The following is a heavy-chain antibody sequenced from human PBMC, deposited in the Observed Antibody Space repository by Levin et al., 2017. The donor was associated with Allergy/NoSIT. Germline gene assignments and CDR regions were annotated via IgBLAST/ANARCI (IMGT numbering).Heavy chain of an antibody. D-gene: IGHD6-19*01. CDR1: GYTFTSYY. CDR3: ARDSGKQWLYSEDAFDI. Sequence: ASVKVSCKASGYTFTSYYMHWVRQAPGQGLEWMGIINPSGGSTSYAQKFQGRVTMTRDTSTSTVYMELSSLRSEDTAVYYCARDSGKQWLYSEDAFDIWGQGTMVTVSS. CDR2: INPSGGST. V-gene: IGHV1-46*01. J-gene: IGHJ3*02.